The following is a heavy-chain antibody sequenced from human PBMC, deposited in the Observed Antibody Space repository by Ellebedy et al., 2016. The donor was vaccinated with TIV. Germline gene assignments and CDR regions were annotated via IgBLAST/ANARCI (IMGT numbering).Heavy chain of an antibody. CDR2: ITSDGSST. D-gene: IGHD2-21*02. Sequence: GESLKIPCAASGFSFSSYGMQWVRQAPGKGLVWVSGITSDGSSTFYADSVKGRFTVSRDNSKNTLYLQMNSLRAEDTAVYYCARDARLPGGIDYWGQGTLVPVSS. CDR1: GFSFSSYG. CDR3: ARDARLPGGIDY. J-gene: IGHJ4*02. V-gene: IGHV3-74*01.